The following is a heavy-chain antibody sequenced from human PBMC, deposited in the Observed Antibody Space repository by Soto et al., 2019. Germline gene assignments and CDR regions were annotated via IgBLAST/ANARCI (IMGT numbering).Heavy chain of an antibody. J-gene: IGHJ6*02. CDR1: RYSFTNYW. Sequence: PGESLKISYKGCRYSFTNYWIDWVRQMPGKGPEWMGIIYPGDSDSRYSPSLQGQVTMSVDKSISTAYLQWSSLRASDTATYYCARHFDYAFKYVMDVWGQGTTVTVSS. CDR2: IYPGDSDS. D-gene: IGHD2-2*01. V-gene: IGHV5-51*01. CDR3: ARHFDYAFKYVMDV.